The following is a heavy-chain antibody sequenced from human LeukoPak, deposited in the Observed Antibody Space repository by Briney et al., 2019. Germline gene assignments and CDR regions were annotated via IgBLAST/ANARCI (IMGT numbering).Heavy chain of an antibody. CDR1: GFTFSNYW. J-gene: IGHJ4*02. CDR3: ARPPPYCGGECYRFDY. V-gene: IGHV3-74*01. Sequence: GGSLRSSCAASGFTFSNYWMHWVRQAPGKGLVWVSRINSDGSGTSYADSVKGRFTISRDNAKNTLSLQMNSLRAEDMAVYYCARPPPYCGGECYRFDYWAQGTLVTVSS. CDR2: INSDGSGT. D-gene: IGHD2-21*01.